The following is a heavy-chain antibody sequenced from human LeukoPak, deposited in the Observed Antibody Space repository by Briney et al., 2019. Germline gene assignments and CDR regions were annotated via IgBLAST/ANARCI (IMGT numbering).Heavy chain of an antibody. J-gene: IGHJ4*02. CDR1: GGTFSSYA. CDR2: IIPIFGTA. Sequence: SVKVSCKASGGTFSSYAISWVRQAPGQGLEWMGGIIPIFGTANYAQKFQGRVTITTDESTSTAYMELSSLRSGDTAVYYCARAEIAAAGKLDYWGQGTLVTVSS. CDR3: ARAEIAAAGKLDY. V-gene: IGHV1-69*05. D-gene: IGHD6-13*01.